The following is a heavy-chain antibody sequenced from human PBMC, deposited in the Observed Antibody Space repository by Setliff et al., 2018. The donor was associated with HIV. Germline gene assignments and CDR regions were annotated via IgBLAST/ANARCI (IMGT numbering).Heavy chain of an antibody. V-gene: IGHV4-39*01. CDR1: GGSVDSRDYY. CDR2: ILYGGTT. Sequence: KTSETLSLTCAVSGGSVDSRDYYWGRIRQPPGKGLEWIGNILYGGTTYDTPSLKSRVSISVDTSRNQFSLKLTSVTAADTAVYYCARGQDLGATWTGYYYYYMDVWGKGTTVTVSS. J-gene: IGHJ6*03. CDR3: ARGQDLGATWTGYYYYYMDV. D-gene: IGHD1-26*01.